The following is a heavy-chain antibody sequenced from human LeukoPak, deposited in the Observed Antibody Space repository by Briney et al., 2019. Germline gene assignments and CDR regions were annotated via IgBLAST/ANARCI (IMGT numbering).Heavy chain of an antibody. Sequence: GGSLRLSCAASGFTFSSYWMQWVRQAPGKGLVWVSRIRSDGSSTSYADSVKDRFTISRDNAKNTLYLQMNSLIAEDTAVYCCARNGGDNYGDLEYWGQGTLVTVSS. CDR1: GFTFSSYW. CDR2: IRSDGSST. J-gene: IGHJ4*02. CDR3: ARNGGDNYGDLEY. V-gene: IGHV3-74*01. D-gene: IGHD4-17*01.